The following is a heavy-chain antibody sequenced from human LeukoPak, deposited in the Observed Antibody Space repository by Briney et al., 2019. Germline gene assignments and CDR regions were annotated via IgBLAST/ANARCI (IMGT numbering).Heavy chain of an antibody. CDR3: AKSPYYGSGSYLDY. D-gene: IGHD3-10*01. CDR1: GFTFSSYG. Sequence: GGSLRPSCAASGFTFSSYGMHWVRQAPGKGLEWVAVISYDGSNKYYADSVKGRFTISRDNSKNTLYLQMNSLRAEDTAVYYCAKSPYYGSGSYLDYWGQGTLVTVSS. CDR2: ISYDGSNK. J-gene: IGHJ4*02. V-gene: IGHV3-30*18.